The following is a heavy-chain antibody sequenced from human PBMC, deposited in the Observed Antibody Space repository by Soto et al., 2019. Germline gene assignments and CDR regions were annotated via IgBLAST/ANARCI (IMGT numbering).Heavy chain of an antibody. V-gene: IGHV1-18*01. J-gene: IGHJ4*02. CDR2: ISAYNGNT. CDR1: GYTFTSYG. Sequence: ASVKVSCKASGYTFTSYGTSWVRQAPGQGLEWMGWISAYNGNTNYAQKLQGRVTMTTDTSTSTAYMELRSLRSDDTAVYYCARVSGYCSSTSCMGYFEYWGQGTLVTVSS. D-gene: IGHD2-2*01. CDR3: ARVSGYCSSTSCMGYFEY.